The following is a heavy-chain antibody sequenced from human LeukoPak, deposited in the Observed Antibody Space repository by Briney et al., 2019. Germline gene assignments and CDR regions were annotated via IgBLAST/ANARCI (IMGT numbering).Heavy chain of an antibody. V-gene: IGHV4-39*07. Sequence: SETLSLTCTVSGGSISSSSYYWGWIRQPPGKGLEWIGSIYYSGSTYYNPSLKSRVTISVDTSKNQFSLKLRSVTAADTAVYYCARVGGITMIVVLITDAFDIWGQGTMVTVSS. CDR2: IYYSGST. D-gene: IGHD3-22*01. CDR3: ARVGGITMIVVLITDAFDI. J-gene: IGHJ3*02. CDR1: GGSISSSSYY.